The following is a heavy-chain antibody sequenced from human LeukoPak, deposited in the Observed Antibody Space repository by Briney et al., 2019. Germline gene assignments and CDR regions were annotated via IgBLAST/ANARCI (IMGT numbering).Heavy chain of an antibody. J-gene: IGHJ4*02. V-gene: IGHV4-39*07. Sequence: SETLSLTCTVSGGSISSSSYYWGWIRQPPGKGLEWIGSIYHSGSTYYNPSLKSRVTISVDTSKNQFSLKLSSVTAADTAVYYCARTDSSGYYYRRTFDYWGQGTLVTVSS. D-gene: IGHD3-22*01. CDR2: IYHSGST. CDR1: GGSISSSSYY. CDR3: ARTDSSGYYYRRTFDY.